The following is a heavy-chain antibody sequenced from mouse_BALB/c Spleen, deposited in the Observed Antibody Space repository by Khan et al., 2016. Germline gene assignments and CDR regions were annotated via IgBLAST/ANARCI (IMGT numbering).Heavy chain of an antibody. CDR2: ISSGSSTI. CDR1: GFTFSRFG. J-gene: IGHJ2*01. V-gene: IGHV5-17*02. Sequence: EVELVESGGGLVQPGGSRKLSCAASGFTFSRFGMHWVRQAPEKGLEWVAYISSGSSTIYYADTLKGRFTISRDNHKNALFHQMTRLRSEDTAMYYCARGDYWGQGTTLTVSS. CDR3: ARGDY.